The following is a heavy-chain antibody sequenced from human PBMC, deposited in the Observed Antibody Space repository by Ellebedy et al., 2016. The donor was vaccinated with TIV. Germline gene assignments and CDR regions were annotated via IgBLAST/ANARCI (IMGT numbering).Heavy chain of an antibody. CDR3: ARDPRYRYTEPLQ. CDR2: IYYSGST. J-gene: IGHJ4*02. Sequence: SETLSLXCTVSGGSISSSSYYWGWIRQPPGKGLEWIGSIYYSGSTYYNPSLKSRVTISVDTSKNQFSLKLSSVTAADTAVYYCARDPRYRYTEPLQWGQGTLVTVSS. V-gene: IGHV4-39*07. CDR1: GGSISSSSYY. D-gene: IGHD3-16*02.